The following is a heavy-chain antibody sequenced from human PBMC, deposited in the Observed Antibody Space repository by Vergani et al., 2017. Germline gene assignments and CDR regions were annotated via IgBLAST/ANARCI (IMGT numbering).Heavy chain of an antibody. CDR2: ISPDGFST. CDR1: GYTFTAYY. D-gene: IGHD3/OR15-3a*01. CDR3: AREPPRTGFFDY. Sequence: QVQLVQSGAEVGKPGASVKISCKASGYTFTAYYIHWVRQAPEQGLEWVGVISPDGFSTFYAQKFQGRVTITRDTSTSSVYVEVTSLRSDDTAFYYCAREPPRTGFFDYWGQGTLVTVSS. J-gene: IGHJ4*02. V-gene: IGHV1-46*03.